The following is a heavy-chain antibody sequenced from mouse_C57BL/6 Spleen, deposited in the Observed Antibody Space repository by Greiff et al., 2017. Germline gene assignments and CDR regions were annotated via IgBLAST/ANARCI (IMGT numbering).Heavy chain of an antibody. J-gene: IGHJ1*03. Sequence: QVQLKQPGAELVKPGASVKVSCKASGYTFTSYWMHWVKQRPGHGLEWIGRIHPSDSATNYNPKFKGKATLTVDKSSSTAYMQLSSLTSEDSAVYYCAIPPLLGYGSSPHLYFDVWGTGTTVTVSS. CDR2: IHPSDSAT. D-gene: IGHD1-1*01. CDR1: GYTFTSYW. V-gene: IGHV1-74*01. CDR3: AIPPLLGYGSSPHLYFDV.